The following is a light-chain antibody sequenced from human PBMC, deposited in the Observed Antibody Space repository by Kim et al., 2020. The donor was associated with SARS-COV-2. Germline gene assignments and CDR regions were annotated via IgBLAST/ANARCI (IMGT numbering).Light chain of an antibody. J-gene: IGLJ1*01. CDR3: QSFDSSLNVYV. CDR2: GNI. V-gene: IGLV1-40*01. Sequence: QSVLTQPPSVSGAPGLRVTISCTGNNSNIGAPYDVHWYQQLPGTAPKLLIYGNINRPSGVPDRFSGSKSGTSASLAISGLQAEDEADYYFQSFDSSLNVYVFGGGTKVTVL. CDR1: NSNIGAPYD.